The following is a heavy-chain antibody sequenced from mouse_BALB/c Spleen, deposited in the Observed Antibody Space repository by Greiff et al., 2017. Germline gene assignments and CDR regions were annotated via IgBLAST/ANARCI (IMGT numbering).Heavy chain of an antibody. CDR3: AREGVVTTATWFAY. CDR2: ISYDGSN. CDR1: GYSITSGYY. V-gene: IGHV3-6*02. J-gene: IGHJ3*01. D-gene: IGHD1-2*01. Sequence: EVQLQESGPGLVKPSQSLSLTCSVTGYSITSGYYWNWIRQFPGNKLEWMGYISYDGSNNYNPSLKNRISITRDTSKNQFFLKLNSVTTEDTATYYCAREGVVTTATWFAYWGQGTLVTVSA.